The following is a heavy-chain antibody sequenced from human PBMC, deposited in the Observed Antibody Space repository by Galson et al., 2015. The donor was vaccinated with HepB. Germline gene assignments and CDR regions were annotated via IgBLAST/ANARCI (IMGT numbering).Heavy chain of an antibody. CDR3: AKDRYSSGRVKSWSYYFDY. D-gene: IGHD6-19*01. CDR2: ISYDGSNK. CDR1: GFTFSSYG. Sequence: SLRLSCAASGFTFSSYGMHWVRQAPGKGLEWVAVISYDGSNKYYADSVKGRFTISRDNSKNTLYLQMNSLRAEDTAVYYCAKDRYSSGRVKSWSYYFDYWGQGTLVTVSS. J-gene: IGHJ4*02. V-gene: IGHV3-30*18.